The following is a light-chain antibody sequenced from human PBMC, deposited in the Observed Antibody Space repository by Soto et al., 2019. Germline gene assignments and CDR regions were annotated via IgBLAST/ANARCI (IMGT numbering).Light chain of an antibody. Sequence: EIVLTQSPGTLSLSPGERASLSCRASQSVSSTSLAWYQQKPGQSPRLLIYGASSRATGIPDRFSGSGSGTAFTLTISRLEPENFAIYFCQQYGHSPDWDRWTFGQGSKVEI. V-gene: IGKV3-20*01. CDR2: GAS. CDR1: QSVSSTS. J-gene: IGKJ1*01. CDR3: QQYGHSPDWDRWT.